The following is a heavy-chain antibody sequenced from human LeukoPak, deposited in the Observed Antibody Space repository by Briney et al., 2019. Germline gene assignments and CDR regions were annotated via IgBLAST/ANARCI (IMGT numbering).Heavy chain of an antibody. CDR1: GYSFTSYG. J-gene: IGHJ4*02. Sequence: GASVNVSCKASGYSFTSYGISWVRQAPGQGLEWMGWISAYNGNTNYGQKLQGRGTITTDTSTSIAYMELRSLRSDDTAVYYCARVGLVWFGESPYPAYWGQGTLVTVSS. CDR3: ARVGLVWFGESPYPAY. V-gene: IGHV1-18*01. D-gene: IGHD3-10*01. CDR2: ISAYNGNT.